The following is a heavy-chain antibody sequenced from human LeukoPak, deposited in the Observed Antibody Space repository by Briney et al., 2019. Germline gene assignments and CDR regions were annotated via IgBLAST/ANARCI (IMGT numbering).Heavy chain of an antibody. J-gene: IGHJ4*02. Sequence: SETLSLTCAVYGGSFSGYYWSWIRQPPGKGLEWIGEINHSGSTNYNPSLKSRVTISVDTSKNQFSLKLSSVTAADTAVYYCARTPTVTNSLDYWGQGTLVTVSS. CDR1: GGSFSGYY. CDR3: ARTPTVTNSLDY. CDR2: INHSGST. V-gene: IGHV4-34*01. D-gene: IGHD4-17*01.